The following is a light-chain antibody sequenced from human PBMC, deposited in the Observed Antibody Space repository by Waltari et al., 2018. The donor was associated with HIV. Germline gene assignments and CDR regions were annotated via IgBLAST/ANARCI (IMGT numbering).Light chain of an antibody. Sequence: QSALTQPASVSGSPGQSITISCTGTSSDVGSYNLVSWYQQHPGKALKLIIYEVSKRPSGVSNRFSGSKSGNTASLTISGLQAEDEADYYCCSYAGSSTYVFGTGTKVTVL. CDR1: SSDVGSYNL. CDR2: EVS. CDR3: CSYAGSSTYV. J-gene: IGLJ1*01. V-gene: IGLV2-23*02.